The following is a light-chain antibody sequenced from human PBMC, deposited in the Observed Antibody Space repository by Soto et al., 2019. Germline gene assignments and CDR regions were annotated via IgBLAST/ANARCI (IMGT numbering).Light chain of an antibody. J-gene: IGLJ7*01. V-gene: IGLV2-23*02. CDR2: EVS. Sequence: QSVLTQPASVSGSPGQSITISCTGTSSDVGSHNLVSWYQQHRGQAPKLMIYEVSKRPLGVSARFSASKSGNTASLTISGLQAEDEADYYCCSYGGSRAVFGGGTQLTVL. CDR3: CSYGGSRAV. CDR1: SSDVGSHNL.